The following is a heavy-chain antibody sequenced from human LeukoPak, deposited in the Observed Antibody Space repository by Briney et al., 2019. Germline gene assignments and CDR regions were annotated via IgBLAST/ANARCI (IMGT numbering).Heavy chain of an antibody. CDR3: ARVGYYDSSGYYLGWFDP. Sequence: GGSLRLSCAASGFTFSSYEMNWVRQAPGKGLEWVSYISSSGSTIYYADSVKGRLTISRDNAKNSLYLQMNSLRAEDTPVYYCARVGYYDSSGYYLGWFDPWGQGTLVTVSS. V-gene: IGHV3-48*03. J-gene: IGHJ5*02. CDR1: GFTFSSYE. CDR2: ISSSGSTI. D-gene: IGHD3-22*01.